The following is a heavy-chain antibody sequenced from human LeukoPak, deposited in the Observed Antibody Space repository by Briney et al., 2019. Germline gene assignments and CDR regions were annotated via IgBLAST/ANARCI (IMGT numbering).Heavy chain of an antibody. Sequence: SETLSLTCTVSGGSISSSSYYWGWIRQPPGKGLEWIGSIYYSGSTYYNPSLKSRVTISVDTSKNQFSLKLSSVTAADTAVYYCARRNYYDSSGYYLSPWFDPWGQGTLVTVSS. CDR2: IYYSGST. J-gene: IGHJ5*02. CDR1: GGSISSSSYY. V-gene: IGHV4-39*01. CDR3: ARRNYYDSSGYYLSPWFDP. D-gene: IGHD3-22*01.